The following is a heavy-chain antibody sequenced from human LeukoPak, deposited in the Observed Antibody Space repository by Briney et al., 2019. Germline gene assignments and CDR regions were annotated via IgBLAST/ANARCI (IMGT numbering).Heavy chain of an antibody. CDR2: IYTTGRH. V-gene: IGHV4-61*02. CDR3: ARDRGITTARGVPSWFDP. J-gene: IGHJ5*02. CDR1: GGSISSSNYY. D-gene: IGHD3-10*01. Sequence: SETLSLTCTVSGGSISSSNYYWAWIRQPAGKGLEWIGCIYTTGRHSYSPSLKSRVTISVDTSTNQFSLKLTSVSAADTAVYYCARDRGITTARGVPSWFDPWGQGTLVTVSS.